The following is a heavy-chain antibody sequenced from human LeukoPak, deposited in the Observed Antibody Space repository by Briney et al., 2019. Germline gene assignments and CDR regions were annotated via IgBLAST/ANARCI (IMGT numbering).Heavy chain of an antibody. CDR1: GSTFDDYG. CDR2: INWNGGST. V-gene: IGHV3-20*04. D-gene: IGHD1-26*01. Sequence: GGSLRLSCAASGSTFDDYGMSWVRQAPGKGLEWVSGINWNGGSTGYADSVKGRFTISRDNAKNSLYLQMNSLRAEDTALYYCARVSGGYYYYMDVWGKGTTVTVSS. J-gene: IGHJ6*03. CDR3: ARVSGGYYYYMDV.